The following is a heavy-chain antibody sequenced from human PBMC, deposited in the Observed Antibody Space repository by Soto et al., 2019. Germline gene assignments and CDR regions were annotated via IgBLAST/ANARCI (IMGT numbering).Heavy chain of an antibody. V-gene: IGHV1-18*01. D-gene: IGHD4-4*01. J-gene: IGHJ5*02. Sequence: ASVKVSCKSSGYTFTSYGISWVRQAPGQGLEWMGWISGYNGNTNYAQKLQGRVTMTTDTSTSTAYMELRSLRAEDTAVYYCARDPRNLGLDPWGLGTLVTVSS. CDR3: ARDPRNLGLDP. CDR1: GYTFTSYG. CDR2: ISGYNGNT.